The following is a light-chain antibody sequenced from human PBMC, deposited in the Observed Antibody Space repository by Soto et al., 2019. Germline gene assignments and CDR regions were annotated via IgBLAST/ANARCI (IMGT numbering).Light chain of an antibody. CDR1: QTIGSTS. Sequence: EIVLTQSPGTLSLSLGERATLSCRTSQTIGSTSLAWYQKKPGQAPRILIYGASTRATGIPDRFSGSESGTDFNLTISRLETEDFVVYDCQQYGSSTFTFGQGTRLEIK. J-gene: IGKJ5*01. CDR2: GAS. V-gene: IGKV3-20*01. CDR3: QQYGSSTFT.